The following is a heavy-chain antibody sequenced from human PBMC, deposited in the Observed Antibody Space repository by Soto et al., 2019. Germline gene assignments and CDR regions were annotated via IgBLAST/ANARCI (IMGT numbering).Heavy chain of an antibody. Sequence: ASGKVSCKASGYTFTSYGISWVRQAPGQGLEWMGWISAYNGNTNYAQKLQGRVTMTTDTSTSTAYMELRSLRSDDTAVYYCARKPDYYDSSGSQAYNWFDPWGQGTLVTVSS. V-gene: IGHV1-18*04. CDR2: ISAYNGNT. CDR1: GYTFTSYG. D-gene: IGHD3-22*01. CDR3: ARKPDYYDSSGSQAYNWFDP. J-gene: IGHJ5*02.